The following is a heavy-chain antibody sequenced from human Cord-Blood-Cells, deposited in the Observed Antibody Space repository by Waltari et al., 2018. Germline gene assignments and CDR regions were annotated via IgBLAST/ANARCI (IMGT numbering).Heavy chain of an antibody. D-gene: IGHD6-13*01. CDR1: GFTVRSNY. V-gene: IGHV3-53*01. CDR2: IYSGGST. J-gene: IGHJ4*02. Sequence: EVRLVEPGGGLIQPGGSLSLPCAASGFTVRSNYMSWVRQAPGKGLEWVSVIYSGGSTYYADSVKGRFTISRDNSKNTLYLQMNSLRAEDTAVYYCAISSSWPLYYFDYWGQGTLVTVSS. CDR3: AISSSWPLYYFDY.